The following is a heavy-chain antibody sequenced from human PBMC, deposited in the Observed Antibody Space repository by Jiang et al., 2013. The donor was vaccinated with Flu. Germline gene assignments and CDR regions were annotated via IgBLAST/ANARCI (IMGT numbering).Heavy chain of an antibody. CDR1: GGTFSSYA. CDR3: ARGAYYDSSEPFYY. V-gene: IGHV1-69*01. Sequence: LVESGAEVKKPGSSVKVSCKASGGTFSSYAISWVRQAPGQGLEWMGGIIPIFGTANYAQKFQGRVTITADESTSTAYMELSSLRSEDTAMYYCARGAYYDSSEPFYYWGQGTLVTVSS. J-gene: IGHJ4*02. D-gene: IGHD3-22*01. CDR2: IIPIFGTA.